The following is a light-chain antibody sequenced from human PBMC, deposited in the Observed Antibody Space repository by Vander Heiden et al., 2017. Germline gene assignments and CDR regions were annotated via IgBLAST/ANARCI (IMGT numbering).Light chain of an antibody. J-gene: IGLJ3*02. CDR3: LILHTSAWV. V-gene: IGLV5-45*01. Sequence: QTALTRPTSLSASPAASASLTCNLRSDINVGTYRIYWYQQKPGSPPQYLLRYNSDSDKQQGSGVPSRFSGSKDASANAGILLISGLQSEDEADYYCLILHTSAWVFGGGTKLTVL. CDR2: YNSDSDK. CDR1: SDINVGTYR.